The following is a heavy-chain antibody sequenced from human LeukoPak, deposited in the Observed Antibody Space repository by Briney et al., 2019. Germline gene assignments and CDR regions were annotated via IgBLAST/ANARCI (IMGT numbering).Heavy chain of an antibody. CDR2: INHSGST. Sequence: ASETLSLTCAVYGGSFSGYYWSWIRQPPGKGLEWIGEINHSGSTNYNPSLKSRVTIPVDTSKNQFSLKLSSVTAADTAVYYCARGLAVAGNFWGQGTLVTVSS. J-gene: IGHJ4*02. V-gene: IGHV4-34*01. CDR3: ARGLAVAGNF. CDR1: GGSFSGYY. D-gene: IGHD6-19*01.